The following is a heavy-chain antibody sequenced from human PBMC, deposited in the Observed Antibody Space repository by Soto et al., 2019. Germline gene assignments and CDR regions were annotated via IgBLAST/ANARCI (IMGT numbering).Heavy chain of an antibody. CDR1: GYTLTELS. Sequence: ASVKVSCKVSGYTLTELSMHWVRQAPGKGLEWMGGFDPEDGETIYAQKFQGRVTMTEDTSTDTAYLELSTLRSEDTAVYFCSILHPTIFGVVIPNYYSYYRDVWGKGTRVTVSS. J-gene: IGHJ6*03. V-gene: IGHV1-24*01. CDR2: FDPEDGET. D-gene: IGHD3-3*01. CDR3: SILHPTIFGVVIPNYYSYYRDV.